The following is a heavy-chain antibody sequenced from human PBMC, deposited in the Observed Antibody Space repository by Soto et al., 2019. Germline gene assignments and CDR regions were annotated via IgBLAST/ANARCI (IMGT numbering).Heavy chain of an antibody. Sequence: GGSLRLSCAASGVTFSSYAMSWVRQAPGKGLEWVSAISGSGGSTYYADSVKGRFTISRDNSKNTLYLQMNSLRAEDTAVYYCAKQKEQWLVRYWGQGTLVTVSS. CDR3: AKQKEQWLVRY. CDR1: GVTFSSYA. D-gene: IGHD6-19*01. J-gene: IGHJ4*02. V-gene: IGHV3-23*01. CDR2: ISGSGGST.